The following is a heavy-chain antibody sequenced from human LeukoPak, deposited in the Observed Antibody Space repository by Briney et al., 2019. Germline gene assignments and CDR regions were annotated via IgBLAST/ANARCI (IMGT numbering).Heavy chain of an antibody. CDR1: GYTFSTYS. CDR3: ARRYCSGGNCHFDC. CDR2: ISSSSSPI. Sequence: GGSLRLSCAASGYTFSTYSMSWVRQAPGKGLEWVSHISSSSSPIHYADSVKGRFTISRDNAKNSLYLQMDSLRDEDAAVYYCARRYCSGGNCHFDCWGQGTLVTVSS. V-gene: IGHV3-48*02. J-gene: IGHJ4*02. D-gene: IGHD2-15*01.